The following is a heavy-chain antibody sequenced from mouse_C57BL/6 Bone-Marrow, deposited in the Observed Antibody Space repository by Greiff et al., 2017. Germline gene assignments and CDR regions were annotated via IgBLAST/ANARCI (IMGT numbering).Heavy chain of an antibody. CDR2: IYPGDGDT. CDR1: GYAFSSSW. Sequence: QVQLKQSGPELVKPGASVKISCKASGYAFSSSWMNWVKQRPGKGLEWIGRIYPGDGDTNYNGKFKGKATLTADKSSSTAYMQLSSLTYEDSAVYYCARCNDYYEDYWGQGTTLTVSS. CDR3: ARCNDYYEDY. V-gene: IGHV1-82*01. J-gene: IGHJ2*01. D-gene: IGHD1-1*01.